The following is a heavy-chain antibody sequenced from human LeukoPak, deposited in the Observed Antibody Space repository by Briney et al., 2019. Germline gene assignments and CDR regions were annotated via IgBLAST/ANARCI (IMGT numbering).Heavy chain of an antibody. J-gene: IGHJ4*02. CDR2: INHSGST. CDR1: GGSFSGYY. Sequence: PSETLSLTCAVYGGSFSGYYWSWIRQPPGKGLEWIGEINHSGSTNYNPSLKSRVTISVDTSKNQFSLKLSSVTAADTAVYYCARVRGKWLVPYYWGQGTLVTVSS. CDR3: ARVRGKWLVPYY. D-gene: IGHD6-19*01. V-gene: IGHV4-34*01.